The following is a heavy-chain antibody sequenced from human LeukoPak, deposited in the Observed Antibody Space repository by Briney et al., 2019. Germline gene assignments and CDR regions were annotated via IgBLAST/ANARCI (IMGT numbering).Heavy chain of an antibody. CDR1: GFTFSSYW. D-gene: IGHD2-2*02. CDR3: ARVGGYCSSTSCYRYFDY. V-gene: IGHV3-74*01. CDR2: INSDGSST. J-gene: IGHJ4*02. Sequence: PGGSLRLSCAASGFTFSSYWMHWVRQAPGKGRVWVSRINSDGSSTNYADSVKGRFTISRDNAKNTLYLQMNSLRAEDTAVYYCARVGGYCSSTSCYRYFDYWGQGTLVTVSS.